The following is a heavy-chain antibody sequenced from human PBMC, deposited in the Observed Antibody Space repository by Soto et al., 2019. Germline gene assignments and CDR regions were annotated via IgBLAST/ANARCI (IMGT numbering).Heavy chain of an antibody. V-gene: IGHV1-69*13. Sequence: GASVKVSCKASGGTFSSYAISWVRQAPGQGLEWMGGIIPIFGTANYAQKFQGRVTITADESTSTAYMELSSLRSEDTAVYYCATEGAAAAGLDYWGQGTLVTVSS. D-gene: IGHD6-13*01. J-gene: IGHJ4*02. CDR3: ATEGAAAAGLDY. CDR1: GGTFSSYA. CDR2: IIPIFGTA.